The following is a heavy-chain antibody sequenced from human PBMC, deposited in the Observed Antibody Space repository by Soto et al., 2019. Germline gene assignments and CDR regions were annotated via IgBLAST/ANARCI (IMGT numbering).Heavy chain of an antibody. Sequence: QITLKESGHTLVKPTQTLTLTCTFSGFSVGGSGVGVGWIRQPPGKALEWLGVIYWDDDKRYSSSLRNRITLTKESSRNHVVLTLTNMVPEVAGTYYCAHRPDIVSPEAHGGFDLWGQGTMVTVS. J-gene: IGHJ3*01. CDR3: AHRPDIVSPEAHGGFDL. CDR1: GFSVGGSGVG. CDR2: IYWDDDK. D-gene: IGHD2-15*01. V-gene: IGHV2-5*02.